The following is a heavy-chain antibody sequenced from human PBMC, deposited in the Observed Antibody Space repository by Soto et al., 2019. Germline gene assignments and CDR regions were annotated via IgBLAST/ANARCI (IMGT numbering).Heavy chain of an antibody. CDR3: ASLYRDDF. D-gene: IGHD1-26*01. J-gene: IGHJ4*02. V-gene: IGHV3-74*01. CDR2: INNDGSST. CDR1: GVTLSHSW. Sequence: VQLVESGGGLVQSGGSLRLSCAASGVTLSHSWMHWVRQAPGKGLVWVSRINNDGSSTSYADSVKGRFTFSRDNAKNTLYLEMNSLRAEDTAVYYCASLYRDDFWGQGTLVTVSS.